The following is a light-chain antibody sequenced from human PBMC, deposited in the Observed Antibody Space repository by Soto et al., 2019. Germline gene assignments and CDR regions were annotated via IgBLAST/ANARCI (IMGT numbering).Light chain of an antibody. CDR3: HQYGTSPQT. V-gene: IGKV1-39*01. CDR2: AAS. CDR1: QNIDNY. Sequence: DIQMTQSPSSLSASVGDRVTITCRASQNIDNYLNWYQQKPGKAPNLLIYAASSLQSRVPSRFAGSGSGTHFTLTISTLQHEDVEVYYCHQYGTSPQTLGQGTKVDIK. J-gene: IGKJ1*01.